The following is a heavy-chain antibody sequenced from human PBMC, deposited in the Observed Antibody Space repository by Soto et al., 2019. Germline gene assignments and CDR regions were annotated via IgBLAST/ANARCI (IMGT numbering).Heavy chain of an antibody. J-gene: IGHJ6*03. Sequence: QVQLEQSGAEVKKPGASVRVSCKASGYTFSSYAISWVRQAPGQGLEWMGWISPYNGNTNHAQNLQGRLTMTTDTSTTTAYMDLRSLISDDTAIYYCARGTTVTTTPTYHYMDVWGKGTTVTVSS. D-gene: IGHD4-17*01. CDR1: GYTFSSYA. CDR2: ISPYNGNT. CDR3: ARGTTVTTTPTYHYMDV. V-gene: IGHV1-18*01.